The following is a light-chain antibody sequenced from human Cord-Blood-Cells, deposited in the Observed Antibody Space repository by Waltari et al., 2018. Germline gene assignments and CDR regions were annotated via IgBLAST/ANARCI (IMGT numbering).Light chain of an antibody. CDR3: AAWDDSLSAL. V-gene: IGLV1-47*01. J-gene: IGLJ2*01. CDR1: TSNVGTND. CDR2: RNN. Sequence: SVLTPPPSASGPPGRWVTSSCSASTSNVGTNDLYVYQQLPGTAPKLLSYRNNQRPSGVPDRFSGSKSGTSASLAISGLRSEDEADYYCAAWDDSLSALFGGGTKLTVL.